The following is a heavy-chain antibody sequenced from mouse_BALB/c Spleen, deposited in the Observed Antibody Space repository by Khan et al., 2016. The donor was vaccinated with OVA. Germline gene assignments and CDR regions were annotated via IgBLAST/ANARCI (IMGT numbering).Heavy chain of an antibody. Sequence: EVQLQESGPGLVKPSQSLSLTCTVNGYSITSNYAWNWIRQFPGNKLEWMGYISYSGSTNYNPSLKSRLSITRDTSKNQFFLLFHSVTPEDSATYYCGRGNYYGYALDYWGQETSVTVSS. V-gene: IGHV3-2*02. CDR2: ISYSGST. D-gene: IGHD1-1*01. CDR3: GRGNYYGYALDY. J-gene: IGHJ4*01. CDR1: GYSITSNYA.